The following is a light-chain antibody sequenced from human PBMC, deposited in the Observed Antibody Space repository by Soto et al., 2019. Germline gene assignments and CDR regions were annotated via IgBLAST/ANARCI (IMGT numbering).Light chain of an antibody. CDR1: STDVGGYNY. Sequence: QSVLTQPASVSGSPGQSIAISCTGTSTDVGGYNYVSWYQQHPGKAPKLMIYEVSNRPSGVSNRFSGAESGNTASLTISGLQAEDEADYYCSSYTSDSTLVFGGGTKLTVL. CDR3: SSYTSDSTLV. V-gene: IGLV2-14*01. CDR2: EVS. J-gene: IGLJ3*02.